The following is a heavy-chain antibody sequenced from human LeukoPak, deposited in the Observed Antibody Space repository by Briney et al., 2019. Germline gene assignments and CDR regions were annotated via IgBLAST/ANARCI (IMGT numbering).Heavy chain of an antibody. CDR2: ISATGGSS. CDR3: AKDSGYCGGDCYSY. D-gene: IGHD2-21*02. CDR1: GFTFSSYA. Sequence: GGSLRLSCAASGFTFSSYAMTCVRQAPGKGLEWASLISATGGSSYYADSVKGRFTISRDNSKNTLYLQMNSLRAEDTAVYYCAKDSGYCGGDCYSYWGQGTLVTVSS. V-gene: IGHV3-23*01. J-gene: IGHJ4*02.